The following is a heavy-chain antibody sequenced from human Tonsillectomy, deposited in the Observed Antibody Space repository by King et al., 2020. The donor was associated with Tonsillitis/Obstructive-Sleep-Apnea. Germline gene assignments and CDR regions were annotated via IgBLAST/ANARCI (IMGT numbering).Heavy chain of an antibody. J-gene: IGHJ4*02. D-gene: IGHD1-1*01. V-gene: IGHV1-3*01. Sequence: QLVQSGAEVKKPGASVKVSFKASGYTFTSYAMHWVRQAPGQRLEWMGWINAGNGNTKYSQNFQGRVTITRDTSASTAYRERSSLRSEDTAVYDCARARHNNWSIDFWGQGPLVTVSS. CDR3: ARARHNNWSIDF. CDR2: INAGNGNT. CDR1: GYTFTSYA.